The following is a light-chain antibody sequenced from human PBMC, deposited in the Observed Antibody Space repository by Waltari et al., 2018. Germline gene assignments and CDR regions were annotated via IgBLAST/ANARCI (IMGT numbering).Light chain of an antibody. Sequence: QSVLTQPPSVSGAPGQRVTISCSGSTSNIGAPYDVHWYQQHPGTAPKPLIVANVHRPSGVPDRFSGSESGTSASLAITGLQAEDEADYYCQSYDRRLEVIFGGGTKLAVL. CDR1: TSNIGAPYD. CDR3: QSYDRRLEVI. CDR2: ANV. J-gene: IGLJ2*01. V-gene: IGLV1-40*01.